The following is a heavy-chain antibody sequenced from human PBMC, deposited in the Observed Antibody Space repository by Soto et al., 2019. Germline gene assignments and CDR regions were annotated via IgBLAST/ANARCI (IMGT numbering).Heavy chain of an antibody. CDR3: AGGVATVTH. CDR2: IIPIFGQA. V-gene: IGHV1-69*14. J-gene: IGHJ4*02. CDR1: GGTFSSYA. Sequence: QVQLVQSGAEVKKPGSSVKVSCKASGGTFSSYAISWVRQAPGQGLEWMGGIIPIFGQANYAQKFQGRVTLTAGKSASTAYMVLRSRRTEDTAVYSGAGGVATVTHWGQGTLVTVSS. D-gene: IGHD5-12*01.